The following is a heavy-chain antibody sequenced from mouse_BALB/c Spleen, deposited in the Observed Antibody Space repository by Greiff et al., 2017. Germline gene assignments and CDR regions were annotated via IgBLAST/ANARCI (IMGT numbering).Heavy chain of an antibody. CDR1: GYSITSDYA. J-gene: IGHJ2*01. Sequence: EVQLQESGPGLVKPSQSLSLTCTVTGYSITSDYAWNWIRQFPGNKLEWMGYISYSGSTSYNPSLKSRISITRDTSKNQFFLQLNSVTTEDTATYYCARSLYGYDRFFDYWGQGTTLTVSS. CDR2: ISYSGST. D-gene: IGHD2-2*01. V-gene: IGHV3-2*02. CDR3: ARSLYGYDRFFDY.